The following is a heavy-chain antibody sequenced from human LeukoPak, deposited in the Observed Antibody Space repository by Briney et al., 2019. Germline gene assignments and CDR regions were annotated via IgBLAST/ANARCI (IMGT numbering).Heavy chain of an antibody. J-gene: IGHJ4*02. CDR2: IIPIFGTA. D-gene: IGHD5-12*01. CDR3: ARVEDSGYDPIFDY. V-gene: IGHV1-69*13. CDR1: GGTFSSHA. Sequence: ASVKVSCKASGGTFSSHAISWVRQAPGQGLEWMGGIIPIFGTANYAQKFQGRVTITADESTSTAYMELSSLRSEDTAVYYCARVEDSGYDPIFDYWGQGTLVTVSS.